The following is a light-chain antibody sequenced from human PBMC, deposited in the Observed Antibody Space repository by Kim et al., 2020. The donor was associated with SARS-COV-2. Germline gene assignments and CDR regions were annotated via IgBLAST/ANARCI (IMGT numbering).Light chain of an antibody. CDR1: SGHSSYA. CDR2: LNSDGSH. CDR3: QTWGTGIPGV. J-gene: IGLJ3*02. Sequence: VKLTCTLSSGHSSYAIAWHQQQPEKGPRYLMKLNSDGSHSKGDGIPDRFSGSSSGAERYLTISSLQSEDEADYYCQTWGTGIPGVFGGGTQLTVL. V-gene: IGLV4-69*01.